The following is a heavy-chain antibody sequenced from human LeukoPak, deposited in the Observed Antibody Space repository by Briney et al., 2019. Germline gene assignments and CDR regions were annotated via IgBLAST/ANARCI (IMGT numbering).Heavy chain of an antibody. Sequence: GGSLRLSCAASGFTVSSNYKSWVRQAPGKGLEWVSVIFSGGSSFYADSVKGRFTISRDNSKNTLYLQMNSLRAEDTAVYYCARISVVTPGYFDYWGQGTLVTVSS. CDR3: ARISVVTPGYFDY. CDR2: IFSGGSS. V-gene: IGHV3-53*01. J-gene: IGHJ4*02. CDR1: GFTVSSNY. D-gene: IGHD4-23*01.